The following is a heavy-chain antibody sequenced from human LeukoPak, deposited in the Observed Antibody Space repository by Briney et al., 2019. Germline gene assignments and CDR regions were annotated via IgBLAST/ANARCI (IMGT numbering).Heavy chain of an antibody. CDR3: ARDCGGGCYSGFDY. V-gene: IGHV4-4*07. J-gene: IGHJ4*02. CDR2: IYTSGST. D-gene: IGHD2-15*01. CDR1: GGSISSYY. Sequence: SSETLSLTCTVSGGSISSYYWSWIRQPAGKGLEWIGRIYTSGSTNYNPSLKSRVAMSVDTSKNQFSLKLSSVTAADTAVYYCARDCGGGCYSGFDYWGQGALVTVSS.